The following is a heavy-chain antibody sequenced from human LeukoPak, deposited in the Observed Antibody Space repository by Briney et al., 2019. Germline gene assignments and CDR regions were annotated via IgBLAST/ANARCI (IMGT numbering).Heavy chain of an antibody. Sequence: PGRSLRLSCAASGFTFDSYAIHWVRQAPGKGLEWVALISYDGSNRYYAESVKSRFTISRDNSKNTLYLQMNSLRTEDTAVYYCARKNYGGKNYFDYWGQGTQVTVSS. J-gene: IGHJ4*02. CDR1: GFTFDSYA. D-gene: IGHD3-10*01. V-gene: IGHV3-30-3*01. CDR2: ISYDGSNR. CDR3: ARKNYGGKNYFDY.